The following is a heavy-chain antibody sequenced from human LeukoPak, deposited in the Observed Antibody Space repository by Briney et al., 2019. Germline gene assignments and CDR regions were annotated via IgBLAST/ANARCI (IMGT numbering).Heavy chain of an antibody. CDR2: IYYSGSA. J-gene: IGHJ4*02. V-gene: IGHV4-59*01. CDR3: AATAPYSTGFYYFDY. D-gene: IGHD6-19*01. Sequence: SETLSLTCTVSDGSISSSYWSWIRQPPGKGLEWIGYIYYSGSANYNPSLKSRVTISVDTSKNQFSLKLSSVTAADTAVYYCAATAPYSTGFYYFDYWGQGTLVTVSS. CDR1: DGSISSSY.